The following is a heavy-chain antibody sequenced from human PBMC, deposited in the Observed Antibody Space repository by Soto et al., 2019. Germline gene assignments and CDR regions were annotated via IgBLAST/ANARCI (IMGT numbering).Heavy chain of an antibody. CDR2: VFHTGTT. Sequence: QVHLQQWGAGLLKPSGTLSLTCAVSGGSFSDAFWSWVRQSPGRGLEWIGEVFHTGTTNYNPSLKIRVTLSVDTAKNQFCLRLTSVTAADSAVYYCARAPRELLAEGPLFLYYYYGLDVCGQGTTVTVSS. V-gene: IGHV4-34*12. J-gene: IGHJ6*02. CDR1: GGSFSDAF. D-gene: IGHD1-7*01. CDR3: ARAPRELLAEGPLFLYYYYGLDV.